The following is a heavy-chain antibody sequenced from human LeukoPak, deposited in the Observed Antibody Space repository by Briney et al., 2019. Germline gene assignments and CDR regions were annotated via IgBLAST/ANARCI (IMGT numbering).Heavy chain of an antibody. CDR1: GFTVSSNY. CDR3: ARNDYGGNNGGSYRPRGQDY. V-gene: IGHV3-66*02. J-gene: IGHJ4*02. CDR2: IYSGGST. D-gene: IGHD4-23*01. Sequence: GGSLRLSCAASGFTVSSNYMSWVRQAPGKGLEWVSVIYSGGSTCYADSVKGRFTISSDNSKNTLNLQMNSLRAEDTAMYYCARNDYGGNNGGSYRPRGQDYWDQGPLVPVSS.